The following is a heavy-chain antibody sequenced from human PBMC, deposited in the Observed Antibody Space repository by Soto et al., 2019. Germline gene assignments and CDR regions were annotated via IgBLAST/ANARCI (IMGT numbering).Heavy chain of an antibody. J-gene: IGHJ6*02. D-gene: IGHD3-22*01. CDR3: ARDYYDSSGPYMDV. V-gene: IGHV4-30-2*01. CDR1: GGSISSGGYS. Sequence: SETLSLTCAVSGGSISSGGYSWSWIRQPPGKGLEWIGYIYHSGSTYYNPSLKSRVTISVDRSKNQFSLKLSSVTAADTAVYYCARDYYDSSGPYMDVWGQGTTVTVSS. CDR2: IYHSGST.